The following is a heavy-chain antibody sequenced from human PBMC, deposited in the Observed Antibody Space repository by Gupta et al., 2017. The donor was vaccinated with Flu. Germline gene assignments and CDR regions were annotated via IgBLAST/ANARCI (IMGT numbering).Heavy chain of an antibody. CDR3: ARDCGGDCRTDAFDI. V-gene: IGHV3-33*01. CDR1: GFTFSSYG. Sequence: QVQLVESGGGVVQPGRSLRLSCAASGFTFSSYGMHWVRQAPGKGLEWVAVIWYDGSNKYYADSVKGRFTISRDNSKNTLYLQMNSLRAEDTAVYYCARDCGGDCRTDAFDIWGQGTMVTVSS. CDR2: IWYDGSNK. D-gene: IGHD2-21*02. J-gene: IGHJ3*02.